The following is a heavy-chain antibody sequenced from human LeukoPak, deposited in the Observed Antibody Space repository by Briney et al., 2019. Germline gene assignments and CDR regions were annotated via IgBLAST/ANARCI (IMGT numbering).Heavy chain of an antibody. CDR1: GFTFSSYA. CDR3: ARDRAPYCSGGSCYYDY. Sequence: PGGSLRLSCAASGFTFSSYAMSWVRQAPGKGLEWVSAISGSGGSTYYADSVKGRFTISRDNSKNTLYLQMNSLRAEDTAVYYCARDRAPYCSGGSCYYDYWGQGTLVTVSS. CDR2: ISGSGGST. J-gene: IGHJ4*02. D-gene: IGHD2-15*01. V-gene: IGHV3-23*01.